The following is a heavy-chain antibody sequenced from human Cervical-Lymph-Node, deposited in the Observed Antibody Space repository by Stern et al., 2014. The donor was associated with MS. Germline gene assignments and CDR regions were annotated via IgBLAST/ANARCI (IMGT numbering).Heavy chain of an antibody. CDR2: INSGGRST. CDR3: ARSSGTRGDAMDV. J-gene: IGHJ6*02. V-gene: IGHV3-74*01. D-gene: IGHD5-12*01. Sequence: EVQLVESGGGLLQPGGSLKLSCGASGFTFSTYWMHWVRQGPGKGLVWVSRINSGGRSTSYTDSVRGRFTISRDNAKNTVDLQMTSLRAEDTAVDYCARSSGTRGDAMDVWGQGTTVTVSS. CDR1: GFTFSTYW.